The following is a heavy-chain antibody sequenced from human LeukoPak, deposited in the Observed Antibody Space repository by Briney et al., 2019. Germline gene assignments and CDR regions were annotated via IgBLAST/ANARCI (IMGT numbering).Heavy chain of an antibody. CDR3: ARGLPRIADRFWTDY. Sequence: PLETLSLTCAVYGGSFSGYYWSWIRQPPGKGLEWIGEINHSGSTNYNPSLKSRVTISVDTSKNQFSLKLSSVTAADTAVYYCARGLPRIADRFWTDYWGQGTLVTVSS. J-gene: IGHJ4*02. CDR2: INHSGST. V-gene: IGHV4-34*01. CDR1: GGSFSGYY. D-gene: IGHD6-6*01.